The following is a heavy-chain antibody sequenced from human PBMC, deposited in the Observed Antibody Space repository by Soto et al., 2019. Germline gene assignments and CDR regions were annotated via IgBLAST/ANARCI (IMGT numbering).Heavy chain of an antibody. V-gene: IGHV4-39*01. CDR1: GGSINSSSYF. CDR2: IYYSGST. J-gene: IGHJ5*02. CDR3: ARHYSSGSRNWFDP. D-gene: IGHD6-19*01. Sequence: SETPSLSCSVSGGSINSSSYFWGWVRQPPGKGLEWIGSIYYSGSTYYNPSLRSRVTRSVDTSKNQFSLKLSSVTAADTAVFYCARHYSSGSRNWFDPWGQGTQVT.